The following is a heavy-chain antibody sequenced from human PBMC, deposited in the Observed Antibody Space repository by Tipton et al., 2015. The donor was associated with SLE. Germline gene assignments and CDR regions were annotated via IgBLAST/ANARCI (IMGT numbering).Heavy chain of an antibody. J-gene: IGHJ3*02. D-gene: IGHD3-3*01. Sequence: GSLRLSCAASGFTFSDYYMSWIRQAPGKGLEWVSVIYSDGFPYYADSVKGRFTISRDNSKNTLYLQMNSLRAEDTAVYHCAKRRERITIFGVAGGGAFDIWGQGTMVTVSS. CDR1: GFTFSDYY. CDR3: AKRRERITIFGVAGGGAFDI. CDR2: IYSDGFP. V-gene: IGHV3-66*02.